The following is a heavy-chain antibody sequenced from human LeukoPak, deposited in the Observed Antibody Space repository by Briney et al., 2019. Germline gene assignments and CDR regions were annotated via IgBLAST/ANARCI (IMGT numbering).Heavy chain of an antibody. CDR1: GDSISSYY. CDR2: IYYSGST. D-gene: IGHD4-23*01. J-gene: IGHJ5*02. CDR3: AREKAYGGNSGWFDP. Sequence: SETLSLTCTVSGDSISSYYWSWLRQPPGKGLEWLGYIYYSGSTNYSPSLKGRVTISVDTSKNQFSLKLSSVTAADTAVYYCAREKAYGGNSGWFDPWGQGTLVTVSS. V-gene: IGHV4-59*01.